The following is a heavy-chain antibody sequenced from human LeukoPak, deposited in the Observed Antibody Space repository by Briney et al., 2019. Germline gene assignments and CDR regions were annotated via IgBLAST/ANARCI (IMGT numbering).Heavy chain of an antibody. J-gene: IGHJ5*02. V-gene: IGHV5-51*01. CDR1: GYSFTSYW. Sequence: GESLKISCKGSGYSFTSYWISWVRQMPGKGLEWMGIIYPADSDIRYSPSFQGQVTISADKSISTAYLQWSSLKASDTAMYYCARQEYCSGGSCYTWFDPWGQGTLVTVSS. D-gene: IGHD2-15*01. CDR2: IYPADSDI. CDR3: ARQEYCSGGSCYTWFDP.